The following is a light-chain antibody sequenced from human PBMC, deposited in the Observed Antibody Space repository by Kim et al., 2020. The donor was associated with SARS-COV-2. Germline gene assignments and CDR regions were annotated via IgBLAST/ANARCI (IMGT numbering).Light chain of an antibody. Sequence: DIQMTQSPSTLSASVGDRVTITCRASQGISSYLAWYQQKPGKVPKLLIYAASTLQSGVPSRFSGSGSETEFTLTISSLQPEDVATYYCQKYNSAPCTFGPGTKVDIK. J-gene: IGKJ3*01. CDR2: AAS. CDR1: QGISSY. V-gene: IGKV1-27*01. CDR3: QKYNSAPCT.